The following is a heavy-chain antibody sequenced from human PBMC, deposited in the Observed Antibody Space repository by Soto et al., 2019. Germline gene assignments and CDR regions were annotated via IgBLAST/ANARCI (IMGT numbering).Heavy chain of an antibody. D-gene: IGHD2-21*01. V-gene: IGHV3-7*03. J-gene: IGHJ4*02. CDR3: VSLVSTVN. CDR2: IKEDGSRQ. Sequence: EVQLVESGGGLVQPGGSLRLSCAASGFTFSTYWMTWVRQAPGKGLEWVATIKEDGSRQHYVESVKGRFTISRDNAKNSMYLQMNNLRTEDTALYYCVSLVSTVNWGQGTLVTVSS. CDR1: GFTFSTYW.